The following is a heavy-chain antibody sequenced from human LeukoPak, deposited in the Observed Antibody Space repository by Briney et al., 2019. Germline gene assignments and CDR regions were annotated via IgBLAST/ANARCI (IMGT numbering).Heavy chain of an antibody. Sequence: ASVNVSRKFSGYTLTVLSMHWVRQAPGKGLEWMGGFDPEDGETIYAQKFQGRVTMTEDTSTDTPYMELSSLRSEDTAVYYCATLPRVFSSSWYFDYWGQGTLVTVSS. D-gene: IGHD6-13*01. J-gene: IGHJ4*02. CDR1: GYTLTVLS. V-gene: IGHV1-24*01. CDR2: FDPEDGET. CDR3: ATLPRVFSSSWYFDY.